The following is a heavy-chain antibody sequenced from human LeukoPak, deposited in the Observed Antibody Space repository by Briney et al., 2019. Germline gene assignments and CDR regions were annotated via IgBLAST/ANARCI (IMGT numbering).Heavy chain of an antibody. D-gene: IGHD6-19*01. V-gene: IGHV3-23*01. Sequence: PGGSLRLSCAASGFTFRSYAMSWVRQAPGKGLEWVPVISNSGGSTYYAASVKGRFTISRDNSKNTLYLQMNSLRAEDTAVYYCAKDGSTVTGSGDYWGQGTLVTVSS. CDR2: ISNSGGST. CDR1: GFTFRSYA. J-gene: IGHJ4*02. CDR3: AKDGSTVTGSGDY.